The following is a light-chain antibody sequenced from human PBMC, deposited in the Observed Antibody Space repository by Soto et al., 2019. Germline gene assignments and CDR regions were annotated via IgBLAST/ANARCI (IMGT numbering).Light chain of an antibody. CDR2: AAS. V-gene: IGKV1-6*01. J-gene: IGKJ1*01. Sequence: AIQMTQSPSSLSASVGDRVTITCRASQDIRNDLGWYQQKPGKAPKFLIYAASRLESGVPSRFSGSGSGKDFTLTITSLLPEDFATYYCQQLDNYPRTFGQGTKVDIK. CDR1: QDIRND. CDR3: QQLDNYPRT.